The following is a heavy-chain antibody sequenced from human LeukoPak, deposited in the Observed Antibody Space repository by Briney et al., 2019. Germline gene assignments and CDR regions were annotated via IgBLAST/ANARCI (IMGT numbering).Heavy chain of an antibody. V-gene: IGHV4-34*01. J-gene: IGHJ4*02. CDR1: GFTVSSTY. CDR2: INHIGGT. CDR3: ARGQSEVFY. D-gene: IGHD2-8*01. Sequence: GSLRLSCAASGFTVSSTYMSWIRQPPGKGLEWIGQINHIGGTTYNPSLKSRVTISIDTSKNQFSLRLTSVTAADTAMYYCARGQSEVFYWGQGTLVTVSS.